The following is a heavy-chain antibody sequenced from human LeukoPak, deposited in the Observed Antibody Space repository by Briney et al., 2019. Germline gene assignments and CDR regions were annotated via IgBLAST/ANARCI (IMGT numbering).Heavy chain of an antibody. Sequence: ASVKVSCKASGYTFTGYYMLWVRQAPGQGLEWMGWVNPNSGGTNYAQKFQGRVTMTRDTSISTAYMELSRLRSDDTAVYYCARVGSDILTGKGVYYMDVWGKGTTVTVSS. CDR2: VNPNSGGT. V-gene: IGHV1-2*02. D-gene: IGHD3-9*01. CDR3: ARVGSDILTGKGVYYMDV. CDR1: GYTFTGYY. J-gene: IGHJ6*03.